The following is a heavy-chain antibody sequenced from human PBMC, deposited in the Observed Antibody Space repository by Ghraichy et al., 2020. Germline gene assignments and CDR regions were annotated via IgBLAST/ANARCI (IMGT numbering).Heavy chain of an antibody. CDR1: GGPISSYY. D-gene: IGHD3-16*01. J-gene: IGHJ6*02. CDR3: ARGLPPYYYYGMDV. CDR2: IYYSGST. V-gene: IGHV4-59*01. Sequence: TLSLTCTVSGGPISSYYWSWIRQPPGKGLEWIGYIYYSGSTNYNPSLKSRVTISVDTSKNQFSLKLSSVTAADTAVYYCARGLPPYYYYGMDVWGQGTTVTVSS.